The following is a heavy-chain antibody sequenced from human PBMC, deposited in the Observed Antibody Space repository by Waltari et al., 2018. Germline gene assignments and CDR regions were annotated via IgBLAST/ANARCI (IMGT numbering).Heavy chain of an antibody. V-gene: IGHV1-69*14. CDR2: IMPSCGTA. D-gene: IGHD3-9*01. J-gene: IGHJ6*02. CDR1: GGTFSSYA. Sequence: QVQLVHSGAEVKKPGSSVKVSCKASGGTFSSYAISWVRQAPGQGLEWTGRIMPSCGTASYAQNMRGRFTITADKSTSKAYLELSSLRAEDTAVYYCARDRLMLTGSYYYYGMDVWGQGTTVTVSS. CDR3: ARDRLMLTGSYYYYGMDV.